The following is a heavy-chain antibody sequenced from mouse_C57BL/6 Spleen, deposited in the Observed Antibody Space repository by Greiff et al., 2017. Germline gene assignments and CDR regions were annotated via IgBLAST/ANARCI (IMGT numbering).Heavy chain of an antibody. Sequence: QVQLQQSGPELVKPGASVKISCKASGYAFSSSWMNWVKQRPGKGLEWIGRIYPGDGNTNYNGKLKGKATLTADKSSSTAYMQLSSLTSEDSAVYFCARRSGSSFYWYFDVWGTGTTVTVSS. CDR1: GYAFSSSW. D-gene: IGHD1-1*01. J-gene: IGHJ1*03. CDR2: IYPGDGNT. V-gene: IGHV1-82*01. CDR3: ARRSGSSFYWYFDV.